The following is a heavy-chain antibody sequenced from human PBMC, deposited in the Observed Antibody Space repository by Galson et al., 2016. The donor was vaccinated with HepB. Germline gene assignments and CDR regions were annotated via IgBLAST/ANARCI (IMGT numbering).Heavy chain of an antibody. V-gene: IGHV3-74*01. Sequence: SLRLSCAASGFTFSRNWMHWVRQAPGKGLVWVSRIKTDGSTTNYADSVKGRFTISRDNAKNTLYLQMNSLRAEDSAIYYCARDENSSSWPHYYYYGMDVWGQGTTVTVSS. CDR3: ARDENSSSWPHYYYYGMDV. CDR2: IKTDGSTT. CDR1: GFTFSRNW. J-gene: IGHJ6*02. D-gene: IGHD6-19*01.